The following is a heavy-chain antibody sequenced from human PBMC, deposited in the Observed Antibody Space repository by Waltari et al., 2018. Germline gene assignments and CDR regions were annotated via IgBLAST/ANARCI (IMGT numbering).Heavy chain of an antibody. D-gene: IGHD2-15*01. CDR1: GDSISNNFF. CDR2: VHQSGRS. V-gene: IGHV4-4*02. Sequence: QVHLQESGPGLVKPSGTLSLTCTVSGDSISNNFFWSWVRQSPGKGLEWIGQVHQSGRSNYNPSLESRVTVSMDTSKNQFSLKMTSVTAADTAIYYCASDRGRGLYLDSWGQGTLVTVSP. J-gene: IGHJ4*02. CDR3: ASDRGRGLYLDS.